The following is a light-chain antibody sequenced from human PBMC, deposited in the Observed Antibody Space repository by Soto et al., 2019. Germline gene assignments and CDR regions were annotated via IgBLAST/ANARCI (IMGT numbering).Light chain of an antibody. Sequence: IVLTQSPGTLALSPGERATLSCRASQSVSSSYLAWYQQKLGQAPRLLIYGASMRATGVPERFSGSGSGTDFTLTISRLEPEDFAVYYCQHYDTSPLTFGGGTKVEI. CDR1: QSVSSSY. V-gene: IGKV3-20*01. J-gene: IGKJ4*01. CDR3: QHYDTSPLT. CDR2: GAS.